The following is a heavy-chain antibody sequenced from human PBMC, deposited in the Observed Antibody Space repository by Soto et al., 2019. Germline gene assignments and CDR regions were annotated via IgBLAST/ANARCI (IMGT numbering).Heavy chain of an antibody. Sequence: QITLKESGPTLVKPTQTLTLTCTFSGFSLSTSGVGVGWIRQPPGKALEWLALIYWDDNKRFSPSLKARLTITKDTSKNLVVLTLTNMDPVDTATYYCAHRIVTNNWSDPWGQGTLVTVSS. CDR3: AHRIVTNNWSDP. V-gene: IGHV2-5*02. CDR2: IYWDDNK. J-gene: IGHJ5*02. CDR1: GFSLSTSGVG. D-gene: IGHD3-22*01.